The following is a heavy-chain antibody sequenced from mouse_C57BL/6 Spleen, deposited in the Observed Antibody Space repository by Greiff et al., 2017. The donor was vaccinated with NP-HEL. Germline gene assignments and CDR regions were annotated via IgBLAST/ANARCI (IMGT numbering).Heavy chain of an antibody. CDR1: GYTFTSYW. D-gene: IGHD2-2*01. V-gene: IGHV1-52*01. J-gene: IGHJ2*01. CDR2: IDPSDSET. CDR3: ARWVKSYFDY. Sequence: QVQLQQPGAELVRPGSSVKLSCKASGYTFTSYWMHWVKQRPIQGLEWIGNIDPSDSETHYNQKFKDKAALTVDKSSSTAYMQLSSLTSEDSAVYYCARWVKSYFDYWGQGTTLTVSS.